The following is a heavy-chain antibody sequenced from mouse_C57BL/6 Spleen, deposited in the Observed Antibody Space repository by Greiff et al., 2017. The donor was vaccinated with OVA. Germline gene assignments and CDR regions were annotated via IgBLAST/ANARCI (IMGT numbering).Heavy chain of an antibody. CDR3: ARGGYEPYFDY. CDR2: ISYSGST. J-gene: IGHJ2*01. D-gene: IGHD2-2*01. Sequence: EVQGVESGPGMVKPSQSLSLTCTVTGYSITSGYDWHWIRHFPGNKLEWMGYISYSGSTNYNPSLKSRISITHDTSKNHFFLKLNSVTTEDTATYYCARGGYEPYFDYWGQGTTLTVSS. CDR1: GYSITSGYD. V-gene: IGHV3-1*01.